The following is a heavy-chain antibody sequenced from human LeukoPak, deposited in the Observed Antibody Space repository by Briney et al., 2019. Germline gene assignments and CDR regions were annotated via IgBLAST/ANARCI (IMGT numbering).Heavy chain of an antibody. D-gene: IGHD5-18*01. Sequence: PSETLSLTCTVSGGSISSYYWSWIRQPPGKGLEWIGYIYYSGSTNYDPSLKSRVTISVDMSKNQFSLKLSSVTAADTAVYYCASLRGYSYGLDYWGQGTLVTVSS. CDR3: ASLRGYSYGLDY. J-gene: IGHJ4*02. CDR1: GGSISSYY. CDR2: IYYSGST. V-gene: IGHV4-59*01.